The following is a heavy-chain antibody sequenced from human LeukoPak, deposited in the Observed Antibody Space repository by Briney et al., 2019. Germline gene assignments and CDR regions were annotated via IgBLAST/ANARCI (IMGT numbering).Heavy chain of an antibody. CDR2: IYTSGST. CDR3: ARDRAGPKRGPLSFDY. V-gene: IGHV4-4*07. D-gene: IGHD6-19*01. J-gene: IGHJ4*02. Sequence: SETLSLTCTVSGGSISSYYWSWIRQPAGKGLEWIGRIYTSGSTNHNPSLKSRVTMSVDTSKNQFSLKLSSVTAADTAVYYCARDRAGPKRGPLSFDYWGQGTLVTVSS. CDR1: GGSISSYY.